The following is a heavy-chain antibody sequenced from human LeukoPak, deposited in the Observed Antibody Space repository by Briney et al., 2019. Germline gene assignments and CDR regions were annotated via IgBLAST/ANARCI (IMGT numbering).Heavy chain of an antibody. Sequence: PSETLSLTCTVSGASISSYYWSWIRQPPGKGLEWIGYIFYSGSTLYNPTPQSRVTISVDTSKNLFSLKLTSVTAADTAVYYCASGPYPAAGTDHQFDYWGQGTLVTVSS. D-gene: IGHD6-13*01. J-gene: IGHJ4*02. V-gene: IGHV4-59*01. CDR3: ASGPYPAAGTDHQFDY. CDR2: IFYSGST. CDR1: GASISSYY.